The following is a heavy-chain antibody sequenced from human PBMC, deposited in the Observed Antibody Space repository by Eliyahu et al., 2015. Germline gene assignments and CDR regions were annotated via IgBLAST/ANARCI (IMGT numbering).Heavy chain of an antibody. CDR3: TTDGADDYYYYYMDV. V-gene: IGHV3-15*01. J-gene: IGHJ6*03. D-gene: IGHD1-26*01. Sequence: EVQLVESGGGLVKPGGSLRLSCAAXGFXFSNAXMXWVRQAPGKGLEWVGRIKSKTDGGTTDYAAPVKGRFTISRDDSKNTLYLQMNSLKTEDTAVYYCTTDGADDYYYYYMDVWGKGTTVTVSS. CDR1: GFXFSNAX. CDR2: IKSKTDGGTT.